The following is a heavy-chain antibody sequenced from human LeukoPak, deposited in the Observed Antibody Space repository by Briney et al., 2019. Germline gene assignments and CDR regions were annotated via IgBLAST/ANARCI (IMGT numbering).Heavy chain of an antibody. Sequence: SVKVSCKASGGTFSSYAISWVRRAPGQGLEWMGRIIPILGIANYAQKFQGRVTITADKSTSTAYMELSSLRSEDTAVYYCARGRPSVELDYWGQGTLVTVSS. CDR3: ARGRPSVELDY. CDR2: IIPILGIA. V-gene: IGHV1-69*04. J-gene: IGHJ4*02. CDR1: GGTFSSYA.